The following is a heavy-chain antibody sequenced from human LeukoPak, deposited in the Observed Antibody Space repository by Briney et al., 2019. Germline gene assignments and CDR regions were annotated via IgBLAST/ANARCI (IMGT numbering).Heavy chain of an antibody. CDR3: ARRGRGYSYGYFDY. CDR2: INHSGST. J-gene: IGHJ4*02. Sequence: PSETLSLTCAVSGGSISSSNWWSWVRQPPGKGLEWIGEINHSGSTNYNPSLKSRVTISVDTSKNQFSLKLSSVTAAGTAVYYCARRGRGYSYGYFDYWGQGTLVTVSS. D-gene: IGHD5-18*01. CDR1: GGSISSSNW. V-gene: IGHV4-4*02.